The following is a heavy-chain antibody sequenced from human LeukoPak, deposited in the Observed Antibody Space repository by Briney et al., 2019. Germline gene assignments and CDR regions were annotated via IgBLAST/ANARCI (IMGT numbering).Heavy chain of an antibody. CDR1: GGSITSDY. D-gene: IGHD4/OR15-4a*01. Sequence: PSETLSLTCTVVGGSITSDYWSWIRQPAGKGLEWMGRIFTSGSAAYNPSLKSRVTMSLDTSKNQFFLKLSSVTAADTAAYFCSRGGAYDLWGQGTLVTVSS. CDR2: IFTSGSA. CDR3: SRGGAYDL. V-gene: IGHV4-4*07. J-gene: IGHJ5*02.